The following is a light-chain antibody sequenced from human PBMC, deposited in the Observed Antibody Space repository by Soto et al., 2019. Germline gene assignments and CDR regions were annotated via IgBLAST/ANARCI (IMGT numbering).Light chain of an antibody. V-gene: IGLV2-14*01. CDR2: EVT. J-gene: IGLJ2*01. CDR3: SSYTISSAHVV. Sequence: QSALTQPASVSGSPGQSITISCTGTSGDVGGYNYVSWYQLHPGKAPKLMIYEVTNRPSGVSNRFSGSKSGNTASLTISGLQAEDEADYFCSSYTISSAHVVFGGGTKLTVL. CDR1: SGDVGGYNY.